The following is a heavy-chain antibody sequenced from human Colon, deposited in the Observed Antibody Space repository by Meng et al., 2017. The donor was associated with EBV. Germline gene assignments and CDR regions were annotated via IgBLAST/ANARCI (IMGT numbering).Heavy chain of an antibody. Sequence: QGQLREWGPGLVNPSGTLPLTCGVSGVSISSNIRWTWVRQPPGKGLEWIGDIDDSGSTNYNPSLNSRISISLDKSKNHFSLKVNSVTAADTAVYYCARGKQDAWELLAYWGQGALVTVS. CDR3: ARGKQDAWELLAY. J-gene: IGHJ4*02. V-gene: IGHV4-4*02. CDR1: GVSISSNIR. D-gene: IGHD1-26*01. CDR2: IDDSGST.